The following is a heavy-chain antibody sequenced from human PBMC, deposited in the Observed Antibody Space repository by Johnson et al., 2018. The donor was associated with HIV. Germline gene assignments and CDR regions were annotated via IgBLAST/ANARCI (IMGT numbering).Heavy chain of an antibody. CDR3: ARLSEHIVVVTAWADAFDI. CDR1: GFTFSSYA. V-gene: IGHV3-30-3*01. Sequence: QVQLVESGGGVVQPGRSLRLSCAASGFTFSSYAMHWVRQAPGKGLEWVAVISYDGSNKYYADSVKGRFTISRDNAKNSLFLQMDSLRAEDTAVYYCARLSEHIVVVTAWADAFDIWGQGTMVTVSS. D-gene: IGHD2-21*02. J-gene: IGHJ3*02. CDR2: ISYDGSNK.